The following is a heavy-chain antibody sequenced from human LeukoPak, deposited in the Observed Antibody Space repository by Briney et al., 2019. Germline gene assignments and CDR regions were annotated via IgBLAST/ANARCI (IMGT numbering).Heavy chain of an antibody. D-gene: IGHD4-17*01. CDR3: TSGYGDYAYVDC. CDR1: GFIVSSNY. CDR2: IRSKANSYAT. J-gene: IGHJ4*02. V-gene: IGHV3-73*01. Sequence: GGSLRLSCAASGFIVSSNYMSWVRQAPGKGLEWVGRIRSKANSYATAYAASVKGRFTISRDDSKNTAYLQMDSLKTEDTAVYYCTSGYGDYAYVDCWGQGTLVTVSS.